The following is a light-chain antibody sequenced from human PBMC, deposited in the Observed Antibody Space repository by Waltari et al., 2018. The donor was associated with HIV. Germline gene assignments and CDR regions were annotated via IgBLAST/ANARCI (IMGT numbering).Light chain of an antibody. CDR2: SNN. Sequence: QSVLTQPPSASGTPGQRVTIPCSGSSSTTGSNTVNWYQQLPGTAPKLLIYSNNQRPSGVPARFSGSKSGTSASLAISGLQSEDEADYYCAAWDDSLNGYVFGTGTKVTVL. CDR1: SSTTGSNT. J-gene: IGLJ1*01. V-gene: IGLV1-44*01. CDR3: AAWDDSLNGYV.